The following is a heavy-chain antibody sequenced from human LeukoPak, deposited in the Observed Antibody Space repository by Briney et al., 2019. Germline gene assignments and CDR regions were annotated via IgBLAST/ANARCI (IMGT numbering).Heavy chain of an antibody. J-gene: IGHJ3*02. Sequence: PGRSLRLSCASSGFTFSSYAVHWVRQAPGKGLEGVAVISYDGSNKYYADSLEGRFTISRDNSKNTLYLQMNSRRAEATAVYYCARQPYSSSWYGFDAFDIWGQGTMVTVSS. D-gene: IGHD6-13*01. V-gene: IGHV3-30*04. CDR3: ARQPYSSSWYGFDAFDI. CDR2: ISYDGSNK. CDR1: GFTFSSYA.